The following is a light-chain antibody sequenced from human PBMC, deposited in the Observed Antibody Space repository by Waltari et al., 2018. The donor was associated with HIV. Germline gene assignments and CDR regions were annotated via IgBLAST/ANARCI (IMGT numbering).Light chain of an antibody. CDR2: GNA. V-gene: IGLV1-40*01. CDR1: GSNTGAGYH. J-gene: IGLJ3*02. CDR3: QSYDRSLSAWV. Sequence: QSLLTQPPSLSGAPGQRVIIPCPGSGSNTGAGYHVHWYQQLPGAAPKLLSVGNAVRPSGGPDRFSGSKSGSSASRAITGLQAEDGASYYCQSYDRSLSAWVFGGGTKLTVL.